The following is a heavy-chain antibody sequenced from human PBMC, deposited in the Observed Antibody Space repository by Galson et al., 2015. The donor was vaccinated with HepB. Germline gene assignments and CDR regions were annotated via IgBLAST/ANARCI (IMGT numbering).Heavy chain of an antibody. D-gene: IGHD2-2*01. CDR1: GGTLGNYA. V-gene: IGHV1-69*06. J-gene: IGHJ6*02. CDR2: VIPLYEKS. CDR3: ARELGVVKTNMPRYAYFAMDV. Sequence: SVKVSCKASGGTLGNYALSWVRQAPGQGLEWVGGVIPLYEKSTYARKFEGRVTIVADTSTNTAYLELGRLTLEDTAVYYCARELGVVKTNMPRYAYFAMDVWGQGTAVIVSS.